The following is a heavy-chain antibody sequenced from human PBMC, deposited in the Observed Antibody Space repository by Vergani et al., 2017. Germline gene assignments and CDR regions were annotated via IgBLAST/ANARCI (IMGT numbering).Heavy chain of an antibody. D-gene: IGHD6-13*01. CDR3: ARRAAAGTGAFDS. CDR2: ISSISSYI. Sequence: EVQLVESGGGLVKPGGSLRLSCAASGFTFSSYSMNWVRQAPGKGLEWVSSISSISSYIYYADSVKGRFTISRDNAKNSLYLQMKSLGAEDTAVYYCARRAAAGTGAFDSWDRGTMVTVSS. J-gene: IGHJ3*02. V-gene: IGHV3-21*01. CDR1: GFTFSSYS.